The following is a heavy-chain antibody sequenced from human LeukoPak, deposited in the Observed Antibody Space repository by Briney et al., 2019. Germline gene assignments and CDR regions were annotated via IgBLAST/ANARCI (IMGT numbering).Heavy chain of an antibody. D-gene: IGHD3-9*01. CDR2: INPNSGGT. J-gene: IGHJ4*02. Sequence: ASVKVSCTASGYTFTGYYMNWVRQAPGQGLEWMGWINPNSGGTNYAQKFQGRVTMTRDTSISTAYMELSRLRSDDTAVYYCARAGGSLTNFDYWGQGTLVTVSS. CDR1: GYTFTGYY. V-gene: IGHV1-2*02. CDR3: ARAGGSLTNFDY.